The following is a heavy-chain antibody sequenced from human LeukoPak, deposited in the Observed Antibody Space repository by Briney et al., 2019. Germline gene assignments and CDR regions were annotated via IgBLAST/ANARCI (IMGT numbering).Heavy chain of an antibody. CDR2: MNPNSGNT. V-gene: IGHV1-8*02. CDR1: GYTFTGYY. D-gene: IGHD3-3*01. Sequence: ASVKVSCKASGYTFTGYYMHWVRQAPGQGLEWMGWMNPNSGNTGYAQKFQGRVTMTRNTSISTAYMELSSLRSEDTAVYYCARGRYGITIFGVVKVPYYYGMDVWGQGTTVTVSS. J-gene: IGHJ6*02. CDR3: ARGRYGITIFGVVKVPYYYGMDV.